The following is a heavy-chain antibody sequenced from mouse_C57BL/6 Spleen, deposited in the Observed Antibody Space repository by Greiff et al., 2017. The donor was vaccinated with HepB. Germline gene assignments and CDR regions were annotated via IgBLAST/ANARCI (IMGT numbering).Heavy chain of an antibody. CDR1: GYTFTSYW. J-gene: IGHJ2*01. D-gene: IGHD1-1*01. CDR3: SRRRYYYGSSYVRYFDY. CDR2: IDPSDSET. Sequence: QVQLQQPGAELVRPGSSVKLSCKASGYTFTSYWMHWVKQRPIQGLEWIGNIDPSDSETHYNQKFKDKATLTVDKSSSTAYMQLSSLTSEDSAVYYCSRRRYYYGSSYVRYFDYWGQGTTLPVSS. V-gene: IGHV1-52*01.